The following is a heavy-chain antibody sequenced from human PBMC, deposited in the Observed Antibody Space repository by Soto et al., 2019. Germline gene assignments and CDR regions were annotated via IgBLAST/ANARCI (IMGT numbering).Heavy chain of an antibody. CDR3: ARGRRDHWFGP. Sequence: QVQLQQWGAGLLKPSETLSLTCAVYGGSFSGYYWSWIRQPPGKGLEWIGEINHSGSTNYNPSLKSRVTISVDTSKNQFSLKLSSVTAADTAVYYCARGRRDHWFGPWGQGTLVTVSS. V-gene: IGHV4-34*01. CDR1: GGSFSGYY. CDR2: INHSGST. J-gene: IGHJ5*02.